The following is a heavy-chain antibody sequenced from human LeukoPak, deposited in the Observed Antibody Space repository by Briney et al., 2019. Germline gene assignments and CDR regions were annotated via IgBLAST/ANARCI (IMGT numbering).Heavy chain of an antibody. CDR1: GFTFSSYA. Sequence: PGGSLRLSCAASGFTFSSYAMSWVRQAPGKGLEWVSAISGSGGSTYYADSVKGRFTISRDNAKNSLYLQMNSLRDEDTAVYYCARARGSSWYSGQLAYYFDYWGQGTLVTVSS. CDR3: ARARGSSWYSGQLAYYFDY. D-gene: IGHD6-13*01. V-gene: IGHV3-23*01. J-gene: IGHJ4*02. CDR2: ISGSGGST.